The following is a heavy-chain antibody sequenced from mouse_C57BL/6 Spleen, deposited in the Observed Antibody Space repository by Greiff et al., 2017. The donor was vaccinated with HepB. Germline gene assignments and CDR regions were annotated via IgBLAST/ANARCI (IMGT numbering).Heavy chain of an antibody. CDR3: ARDHYEYDWYFDV. V-gene: IGHV5-4*01. CDR1: GFTFSSYA. Sequence: EVNVVESGGGLVKPGGSLKLSCAASGFTFSSYAMSWVRQTPEKRLEWVATISDGGSYTYYPDNVKGRFTISRDNAKNNLYLQMSHLKSEDTAMYYCARDHYEYDWYFDVWGTGTTVTVSS. CDR2: ISDGGSYT. D-gene: IGHD2-4*01. J-gene: IGHJ1*03.